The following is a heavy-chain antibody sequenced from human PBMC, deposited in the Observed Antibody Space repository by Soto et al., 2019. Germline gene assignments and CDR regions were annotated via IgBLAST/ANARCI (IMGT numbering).Heavy chain of an antibody. V-gene: IGHV3-23*01. D-gene: IGHD6-19*01. Sequence: PGGSLRLSCVGSGFTLSRYAMSWVRQAPGKGLEWVSAISGSGGSTYYADSVKGRFTISRDNSKNTLYLQMNSLRAEDTVVYYCAKDPHSSGWYEDAFDIWGQGTMVTVSS. CDR3: AKDPHSSGWYEDAFDI. CDR2: ISGSGGST. CDR1: GFTLSRYA. J-gene: IGHJ3*02.